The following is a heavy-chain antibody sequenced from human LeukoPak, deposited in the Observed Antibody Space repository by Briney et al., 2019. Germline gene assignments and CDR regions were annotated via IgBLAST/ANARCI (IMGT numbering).Heavy chain of an antibody. CDR2: ISSSGSTI. CDR1: GFTFSYYE. V-gene: IGHV3-48*03. J-gene: IGHJ4*02. Sequence: GGSLRLSCATSGFTFSYYEMNWVRQAPGKGLEWVSYISSSGSTIYYADSVKGRFTISRDNAKNSPYLQMNSLRAEDTAVYYCARAQTELYYDLLTGSGYFDYWGQGTLVTVSS. CDR3: ARAQTELYYDLLTGSGYFDY. D-gene: IGHD3-9*01.